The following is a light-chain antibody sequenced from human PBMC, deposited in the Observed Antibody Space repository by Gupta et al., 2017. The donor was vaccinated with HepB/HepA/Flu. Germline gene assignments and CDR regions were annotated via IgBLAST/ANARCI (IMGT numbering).Light chain of an antibody. Sequence: DIVLTQSPGTLSLSPGERATLSCRASQTITDNYLTWYQQKPGQAPRLILYGASRRATGIPDRFSGSGSGTDFTLSINRLEPEDFAVYYCHQYGTSQWTFGQGTRVEMK. V-gene: IGKV3-20*01. J-gene: IGKJ1*01. CDR3: HQYGTSQWT. CDR1: QTITDNY. CDR2: GAS.